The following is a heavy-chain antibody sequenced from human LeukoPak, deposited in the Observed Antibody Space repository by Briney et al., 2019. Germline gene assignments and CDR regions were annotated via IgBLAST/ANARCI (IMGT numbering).Heavy chain of an antibody. CDR3: ARRVYGSGSYYNAPDYFYYYMDV. J-gene: IGHJ6*03. Sequence: RGESLKISCKASGYSFTTYWIGWVRQMPGRGLEWMGIIYPGDSDTRYSPSFQGQVTISADKSISTAYLQWSSLRASDTAMYYCARRVYGSGSYYNAPDYFYYYMDVWGKGTTVTVSS. V-gene: IGHV5-51*01. D-gene: IGHD3-10*01. CDR1: GYSFTTYW. CDR2: IYPGDSDT.